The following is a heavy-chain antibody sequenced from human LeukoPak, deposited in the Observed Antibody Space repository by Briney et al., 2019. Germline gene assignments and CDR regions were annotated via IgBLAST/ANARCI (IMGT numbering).Heavy chain of an antibody. J-gene: IGHJ3*02. CDR3: ARPNERQLVRGAFDI. V-gene: IGHV4-38-2*01. Sequence: GSLRLSCAASGFTFSTFAMIWVRQPPGKGLEWIGSISDSGSTYYNPSLKSRVTISVDTSKNQLSLKMSSVTATETAVYYCARPNERQLVRGAFDIWGQGTMVTVSS. CDR2: ISDSGST. CDR1: GFTFSTFAM. D-gene: IGHD6-13*01.